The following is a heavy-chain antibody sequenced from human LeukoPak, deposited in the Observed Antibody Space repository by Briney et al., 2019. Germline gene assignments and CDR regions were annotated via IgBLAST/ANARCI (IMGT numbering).Heavy chain of an antibody. CDR3: ASPIPIMVRGVISPRGAFDF. Sequence: GGSLRLSCAASEFTFSSYAMHWVRQAPGKGLEWVAVIPYDGSNKYYADSVKGRFTISRDNSKNTLYLQMNSLRAEDTAVYYCASPIPIMVRGVISPRGAFDFWGQGTMVTVSS. D-gene: IGHD3-10*01. CDR2: IPYDGSNK. J-gene: IGHJ3*01. V-gene: IGHV3-30-3*01. CDR1: EFTFSSYA.